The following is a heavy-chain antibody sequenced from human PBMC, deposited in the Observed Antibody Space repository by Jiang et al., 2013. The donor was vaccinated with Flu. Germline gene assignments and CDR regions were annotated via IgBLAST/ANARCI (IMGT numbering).Heavy chain of an antibody. V-gene: IGHV4-59*01. CDR3: ARGVIDRRWLQYVDY. CDR2: IYYSGST. D-gene: IGHD5-24*01. Sequence: GPGLVKPSETLSLTCTVSGGSISSYYWSWIRQPPGKGLEWIGYIYYSGSTNYNPSLKSRVTISVDTSKNQFSLKLSSVTAADTAVYYCARGVIDRRWLQYVDYWGQGTLVTVSS. CDR1: GGSISSYY. J-gene: IGHJ4*02.